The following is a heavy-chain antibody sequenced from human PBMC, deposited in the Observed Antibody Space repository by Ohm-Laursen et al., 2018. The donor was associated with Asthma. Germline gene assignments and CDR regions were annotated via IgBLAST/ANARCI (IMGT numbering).Heavy chain of an antibody. D-gene: IGHD3-16*01. CDR3: ARDLPYDYIWGATAAGWFDP. CDR1: GGSISSYY. CDR2: IYYSGST. Sequence: SQTLSLTCTVSGGSISSYYWSWIRQPPGKGLEWIGYIYYSGSTYYNPSLKSRVTISVDTSKNQFSLKLSSVTAADTAVYYCARDLPYDYIWGATAAGWFDPWGQGTLVTVSS. J-gene: IGHJ5*02. V-gene: IGHV4-30-4*08.